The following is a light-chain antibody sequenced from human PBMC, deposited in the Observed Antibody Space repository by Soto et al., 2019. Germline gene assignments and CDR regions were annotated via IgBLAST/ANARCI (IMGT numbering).Light chain of an antibody. Sequence: DIQLTQSPSFLSASVGDRVTITCRASQGISSYLAWYQQKEGKAPKXLIYAASTLQSGVPSRFSGSGSGTELTITISSLQPEDFETYYCQQLNSYPITFGQGTRLENK. J-gene: IGKJ5*01. V-gene: IGKV1-9*01. CDR2: AAS. CDR1: QGISSY. CDR3: QQLNSYPIT.